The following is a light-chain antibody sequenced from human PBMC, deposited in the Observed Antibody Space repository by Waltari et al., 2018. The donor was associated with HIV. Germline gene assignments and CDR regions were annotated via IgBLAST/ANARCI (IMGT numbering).Light chain of an antibody. CDR1: SSDVGGSKY. CDR3: NSYAGSNNWV. CDR2: EVN. J-gene: IGLJ3*02. Sequence: QSALTQPPYASGSPGQSVTISCTATSSDVGGSKYVSWYQQHPGKSPKLMIYEVNKRPSGVPDRFSGSKSANTASLTVSGLQADDEADYYCNSYAGSNNWVFGGGTKLTVL. V-gene: IGLV2-8*01.